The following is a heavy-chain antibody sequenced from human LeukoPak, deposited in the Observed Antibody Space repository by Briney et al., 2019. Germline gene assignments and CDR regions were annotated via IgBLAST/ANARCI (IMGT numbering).Heavy chain of an antibody. Sequence: PGASVKVSCKASGYTFTGYYMHWVRQAPGQGLEWMGWISGSNGNTNYAQKFQGRVSMTADTSTSTAYMELRSLRSDDTAVYYCARSGRGTYYYFDLWGQGTLVTVSS. CDR2: ISGSNGNT. CDR3: ARSGRGTYYYFDL. J-gene: IGHJ4*02. D-gene: IGHD1-26*01. V-gene: IGHV1-18*04. CDR1: GYTFTGYY.